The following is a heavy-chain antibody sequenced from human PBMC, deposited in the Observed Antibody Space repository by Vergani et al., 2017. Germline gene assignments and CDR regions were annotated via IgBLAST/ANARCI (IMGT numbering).Heavy chain of an antibody. J-gene: IGHJ5*02. Sequence: EVQLEESGGGLVLPGRSLSPSCLAPGFPSPGYAIHWVRQAPGKGLEWVSGISWNSNSIGYADSVKGRFTISRDNAKNSLYLQMNSLRAEDTALYYCAKDLGTSSGGGWFDPWGQGTLVTVSS. V-gene: IGHV3-9*02. CDR1: GFPSPGYA. CDR3: AKDLGTSSGGGWFDP. D-gene: IGHD6-6*01. CDR2: ISWNSNSI.